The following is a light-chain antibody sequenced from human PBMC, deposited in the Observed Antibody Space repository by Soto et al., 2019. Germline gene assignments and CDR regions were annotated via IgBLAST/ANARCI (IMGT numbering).Light chain of an antibody. CDR2: DVS. CDR3: SSYTSSSNYV. CDR1: SSDVGGYNY. V-gene: IGLV2-14*01. J-gene: IGLJ1*01. Sequence: QSVLTQPASVSGSPGQSITISCTGTSSDVGGYNYVSWYQQHPGKAPKLMIYDVSNRPSGVSNRFSGSKSGNTASLTISGLQAEYEADYYCSSYTSSSNYVFATGTKVTVL.